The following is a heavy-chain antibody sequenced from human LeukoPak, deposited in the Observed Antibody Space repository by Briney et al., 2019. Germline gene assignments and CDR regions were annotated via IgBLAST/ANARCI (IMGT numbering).Heavy chain of an antibody. D-gene: IGHD5-12*01. V-gene: IGHV1-18*01. CDR1: GYTFTSYG. J-gene: IGHJ2*01. CDR3: ARASDGFHWLSDI. Sequence: ASVKVSCKASGYTFTSYGISWVRQAPGQGREWMGWISAYNGNTNYAQKLQGRVTMTTDTSTSTAYMELRRLRSDDTAVYYCARASDGFHWLSDIWGRGTLVTVSS. CDR2: ISAYNGNT.